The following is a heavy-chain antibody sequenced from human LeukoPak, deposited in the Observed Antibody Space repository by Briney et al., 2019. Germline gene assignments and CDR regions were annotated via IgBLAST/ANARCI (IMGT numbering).Heavy chain of an antibody. CDR3: ARDNSRLRAYYFDY. CDR1: GFTFDDYG. J-gene: IGHJ4*02. V-gene: IGHV3-20*04. D-gene: IGHD4-17*01. Sequence: GGSLRLSCAASGFTFDDYGMNWVRQAPGKGLEWVSGINWTGGSTGYADSVKGRFTISRDNAKNSLYLQMNSLRAEDTALYYCARDNSRLRAYYFDYWGQGTPVTVSS. CDR2: INWTGGST.